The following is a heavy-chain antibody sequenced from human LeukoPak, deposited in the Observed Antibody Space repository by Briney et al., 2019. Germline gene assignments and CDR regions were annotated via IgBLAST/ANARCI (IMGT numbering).Heavy chain of an antibody. V-gene: IGHV3-7*01. CDR1: GFTFSSYW. CDR2: INQDGSEE. J-gene: IGHJ4*02. CDR3: ARGREMEGY. D-gene: IGHD5-24*01. Sequence: GESLRLSCVGSGFTFSSYWTTWVRQAPGKGLEWVANINQDGSEENYVDSVRGRFTISRDNARNSPFLQMNSLRAEDTAVYYCARGREMEGYWGQGTLVTVSS.